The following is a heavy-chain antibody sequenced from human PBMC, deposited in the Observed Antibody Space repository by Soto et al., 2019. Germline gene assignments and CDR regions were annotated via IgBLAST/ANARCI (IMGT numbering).Heavy chain of an antibody. D-gene: IGHD2-2*01. CDR3: ARGGDCSSNSRPRWGFKVYHYYGMDV. V-gene: IGHV1-46*01. Sequence: ASVNVSCKASGYTFTSYYMHWVRQAPGQGLEWMGIINPSGGSTSYAQKFQGRVTTTRDTSTSTVYMELSSLRSEDTAVYYCARGGDCSSNSRPRWGFKVYHYYGMDVWGPGXTVTVSS. CDR1: GYTFTSYY. CDR2: INPSGGST. J-gene: IGHJ6*02.